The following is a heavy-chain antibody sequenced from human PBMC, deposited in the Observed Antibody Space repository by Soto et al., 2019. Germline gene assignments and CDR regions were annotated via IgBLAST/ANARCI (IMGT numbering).Heavy chain of an antibody. CDR3: ARGKGMEENYYYYGLDI. J-gene: IGHJ6*02. CDR1: GYTFSTYA. Sequence: ASVKVSCKASGYTFSTYAMHWVRQAPGQSLEWMGWINGGTGQTRYSQRFQDRVTITRDTPASTANMELTSLTSEDTAVYYCARGKGMEENYYYYGLDIWGQGPTVTAPS. D-gene: IGHD1-1*01. V-gene: IGHV1-3*01. CDR2: INGGTGQT.